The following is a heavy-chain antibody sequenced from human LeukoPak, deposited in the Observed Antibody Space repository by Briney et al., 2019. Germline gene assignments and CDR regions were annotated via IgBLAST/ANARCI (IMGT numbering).Heavy chain of an antibody. CDR3: ARDLYSSGWYGYGSYYYYGMDV. V-gene: IGHV1-18*01. Sequence: GASVKVSCKASGYTFTSYGISWVRQAPGQGLEWMGWISAYNGNTNYAQKLQSRVTMTTDTSTSTAYMELRSLRSDDTAVYYCARDLYSSGWYGYGSYYYYGMDVWGQGTTVTVSS. CDR2: ISAYNGNT. D-gene: IGHD6-19*01. CDR1: GYTFTSYG. J-gene: IGHJ6*02.